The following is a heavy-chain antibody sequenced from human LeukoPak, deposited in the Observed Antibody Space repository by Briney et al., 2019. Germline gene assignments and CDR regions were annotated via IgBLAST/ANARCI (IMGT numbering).Heavy chain of an antibody. CDR2: INPSGVST. V-gene: IGHV1-46*03. Sequence: SVKVSSKASRYTFTSYYMHCVPEAPRHRLKWMGIINPSGVSTSYAQKFHSRVTITSHTSTPTVCTELSSLRCEATTVYYCTRVAIAADGNHPYYDCWGQGTLLTVSS. CDR3: TRVAIAADGNHPYYDC. CDR1: RYTFTSYY. D-gene: IGHD6-13*01. J-gene: IGHJ4*02.